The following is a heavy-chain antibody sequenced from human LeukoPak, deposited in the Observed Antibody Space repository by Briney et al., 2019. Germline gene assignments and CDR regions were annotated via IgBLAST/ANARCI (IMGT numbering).Heavy chain of an antibody. D-gene: IGHD6-13*01. CDR3: ARDPPGGIAAAGTDDY. CDR2: IKQDGSER. J-gene: IGHJ4*02. Sequence: PGGSLRLSCAASGFTFSSYWMSWVRQAPGKGLEWVANIKQDGSERYYVDSVKGRFTISRDNAKNSLYLEMNSLRAEDTAVYYCARDPPGGIAAAGTDDYWGQGTLVTVSS. CDR1: GFTFSSYW. V-gene: IGHV3-7*01.